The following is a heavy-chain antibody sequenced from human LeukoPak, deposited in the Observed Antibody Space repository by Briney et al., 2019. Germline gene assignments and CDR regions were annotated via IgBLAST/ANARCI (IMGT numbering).Heavy chain of an antibody. CDR2: MNPNSGNT. J-gene: IGHJ6*02. CDR3: AGGATVTTYYYYYGMDV. Sequence: ASVKVSCKASGYTFTSYDINWVRQATGQGLEWMGWMNPNSGNTGYAQKFQRRVTMTRNTSISTAYMELSSLRSEDTAVYYCAGGATVTTYYYYYGMDVWGQGTTVTVSS. CDR1: GYTFTSYD. D-gene: IGHD4-17*01. V-gene: IGHV1-8*01.